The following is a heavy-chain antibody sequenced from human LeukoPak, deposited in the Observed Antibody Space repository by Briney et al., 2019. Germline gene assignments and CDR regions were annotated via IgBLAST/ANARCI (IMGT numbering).Heavy chain of an antibody. J-gene: IGHJ5*02. CDR1: GFTFSSYV. D-gene: IGHD5-18*01. CDR2: ISYDGSNK. Sequence: PGGSLRLSCEASGFTFSSYVIHWVRQAPGKGPEWVAVISYDGSNKYYADSVKGRFTISRDNSKNTLYLQMNSLRVEDTAVYYCVRGIQSWFPWFDPWGQGTLVTVSS. V-gene: IGHV3-30*04. CDR3: VRGIQSWFPWFDP.